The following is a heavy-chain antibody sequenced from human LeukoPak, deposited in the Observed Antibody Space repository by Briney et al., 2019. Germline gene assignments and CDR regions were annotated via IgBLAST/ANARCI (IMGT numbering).Heavy chain of an antibody. CDR2: INTNTGNP. CDR1: GYTFTSYA. V-gene: IGHV7-4-1*02. D-gene: IGHD3-9*01. CDR3: ARDLPRLRYFDWLRTGYYYYYMDV. Sequence: ASVKVSCKASGYTFTSYAMNWVRQAPGQGLEWMGWINTNTGNPTYAQGFTGRFVFSLDTSVSTAYLQISSLKAEDTAVYYCARDLPRLRYFDWLRTGYYYYYMDVWGKGTTVTVSS. J-gene: IGHJ6*03.